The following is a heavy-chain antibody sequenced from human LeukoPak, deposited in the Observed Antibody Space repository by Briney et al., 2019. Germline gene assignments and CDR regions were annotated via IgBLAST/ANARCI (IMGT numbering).Heavy chain of an antibody. V-gene: IGHV4-34*01. D-gene: IGHD2-2*01. CDR1: GGSFSGYY. CDR2: INHSGST. Sequence: SETLSLTCAVYGGSFSGYYWSWIRQPPGKGLEWIGEINHSGSTNYNPSLKSRVTISVDTSKNQFSLKLSSVTAADTAVYYCARGRVPAAIRHPGLDYWGRGTLVTVSS. CDR3: ARGRVPAAIRHPGLDY. J-gene: IGHJ4*02.